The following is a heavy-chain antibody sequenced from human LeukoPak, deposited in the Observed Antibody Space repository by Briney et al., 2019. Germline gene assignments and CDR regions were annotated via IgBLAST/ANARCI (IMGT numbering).Heavy chain of an antibody. D-gene: IGHD1-26*01. CDR3: ARRSGSYFYY. CDR1: GYSFTSYW. J-gene: IGHJ4*02. Sequence: GESLKISCKGSGYSFTSYWIGWVRQMPGKGLEWMGSIYPGDSDTRYSPSFQGQVTISADKSINTAYLQWNSLKAADTAMYYCARRSGSYFYYWGQGTLVTVSS. CDR2: IYPGDSDT. V-gene: IGHV5-51*01.